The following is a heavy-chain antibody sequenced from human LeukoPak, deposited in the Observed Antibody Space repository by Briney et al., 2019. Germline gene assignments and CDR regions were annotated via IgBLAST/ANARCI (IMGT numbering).Heavy chain of an antibody. D-gene: IGHD2-2*01. J-gene: IGHJ4*02. CDR2: MYPGDSDT. CDR1: GFTFTNYW. V-gene: IGHV5-51*01. CDR3: ARRPYCSSSTCPRVFEY. Sequence: RGESLKISCKGSGFTFTNYWIGWVRQMPGKGLEWMGIMYPGDSDTRYSPSFQGQVTISADKSTSTAYLQWNSLKASDTAVYFCARRPYCSSSTCPRVFEYWGQGTLVTVSS.